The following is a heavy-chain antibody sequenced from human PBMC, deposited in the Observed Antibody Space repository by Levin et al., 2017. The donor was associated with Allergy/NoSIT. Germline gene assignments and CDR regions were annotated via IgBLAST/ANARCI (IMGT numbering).Heavy chain of an antibody. D-gene: IGHD3-9*01. Sequence: GGSLRLSCAASGFTFSSYAMHWVRQAPGKGLEWVAVISYDGSNKYYADSVKGRFTISRDNSKNTLYLQMNSLRAEDTAVYYCARGINYDILTGYEGAFDIWGQGTMVTVSS. V-gene: IGHV3-30-3*01. CDR3: ARGINYDILTGYEGAFDI. J-gene: IGHJ3*02. CDR1: GFTFSSYA. CDR2: ISYDGSNK.